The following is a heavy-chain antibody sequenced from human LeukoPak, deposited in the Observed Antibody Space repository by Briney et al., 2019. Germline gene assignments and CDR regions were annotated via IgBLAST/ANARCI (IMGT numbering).Heavy chain of an antibody. CDR3: ARETYSSSWTTSDY. CDR1: GYTFTGYY. CDR2: INPNSGGT. J-gene: IGHJ4*02. V-gene: IGHV1-2*02. D-gene: IGHD6-13*01. Sequence: ASVKVSCKASGYTFTGYYMHWVRQAPGQGLEWMGWINPNSGGTNYAQKFQGRVTMTRDTSISTAYMELSRLRSDDTAVYYCARETYSSSWTTSDYWGQGTLVTVSS.